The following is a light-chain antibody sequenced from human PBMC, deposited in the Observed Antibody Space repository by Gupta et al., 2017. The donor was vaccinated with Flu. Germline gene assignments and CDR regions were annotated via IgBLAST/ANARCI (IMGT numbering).Light chain of an antibody. J-gene: IGKJ4*01. Sequence: ELVLTQSPGTLSLSAGERATLSCRASQSVGSNYLAWYQQKRGQAPRLLIYAASSRATGVPDRFTGSGSGTDFTLTISRLEPEDFAVYYCQQYASSPLTFGGGTRIDIK. CDR3: QQYASSPLT. V-gene: IGKV3-20*01. CDR1: QSVGSNY. CDR2: AAS.